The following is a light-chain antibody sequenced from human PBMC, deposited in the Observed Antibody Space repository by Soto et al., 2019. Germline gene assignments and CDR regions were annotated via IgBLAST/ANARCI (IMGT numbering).Light chain of an antibody. CDR3: GSYTSSSTV. Sequence: QSALTQPASVSGSPGQSITISCTGTSNDVGGYNYVSWYQQHPGKAPKLMIYDDSNRPSGVSNRFSGSKSGNTASLTISGLQAEDEADYYCGSYTSSSTVFGGGTKLTVL. CDR2: DDS. J-gene: IGLJ2*01. V-gene: IGLV2-14*03. CDR1: SNDVGGYNY.